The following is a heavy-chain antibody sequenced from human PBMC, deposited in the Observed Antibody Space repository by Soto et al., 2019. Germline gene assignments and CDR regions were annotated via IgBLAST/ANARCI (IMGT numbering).Heavy chain of an antibody. Sequence: PGGSLRLSCAASGFSFSSYSMSWIRQAPGKGLEWLAHIHENGHFKFYVDSVKGRFTISRDDALNSLYLQMNSLRAEDTAMYYCARDEGVPINYRFDYWGQGTLVTVYS. V-gene: IGHV3-7*03. J-gene: IGHJ4*02. CDR3: ARDEGVPINYRFDY. CDR1: GFSFSSYS. D-gene: IGHD4-4*01. CDR2: IHENGHFK.